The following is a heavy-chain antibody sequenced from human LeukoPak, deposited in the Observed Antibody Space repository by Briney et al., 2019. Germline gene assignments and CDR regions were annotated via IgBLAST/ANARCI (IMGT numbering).Heavy chain of an antibody. D-gene: IGHD3-10*01. J-gene: IGHJ4*02. CDR1: GFSFISYW. CDR3: GRDPERGSYFDY. Sequence: PGGSLRLSCAASGFSFISYWMTWVRQAPGKGLEWVATINQDASEKYYMASVKGRFTISRDNAKNSLYLQVNSLRAEDTAVYDCGRDPERGSYFDYWGRGTLVTVSS. CDR2: INQDASEK. V-gene: IGHV3-7*01.